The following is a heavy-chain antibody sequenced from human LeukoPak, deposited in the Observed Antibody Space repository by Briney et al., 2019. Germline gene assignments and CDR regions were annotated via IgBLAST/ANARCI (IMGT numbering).Heavy chain of an antibody. CDR2: IRSKAYGGTT. D-gene: IGHD5-18*01. J-gene: IGHJ4*02. CDR1: GFTFGDYA. V-gene: IGHV3-49*04. Sequence: PGGSLRLSCTASGFTFGDYAMSWVRQAPGKGLEWVGFIRSKAYGGTTEYAASVKGRFTISRDDSKSIAYLQMNSLKTEDTAVYYCTRVPVGYSYEFLFGYWGQGTLVTVSS. CDR3: TRVPVGYSYEFLFGY.